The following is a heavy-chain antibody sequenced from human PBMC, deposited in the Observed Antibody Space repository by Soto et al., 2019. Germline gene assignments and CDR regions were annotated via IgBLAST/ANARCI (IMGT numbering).Heavy chain of an antibody. D-gene: IGHD3-3*01. J-gene: IGHJ4*02. V-gene: IGHV3-30-3*01. Sequence: QVQLVESGGGVVQPGRSLRLSCAASGFTLSNYAMHWVRQAPGKGLEWVALISSDESNKYYIDSVKGRFTISRDNSKNTLYLQMNRLRVDDTAVYYCARDVEWLFSSFDYWGQGILVTVSS. CDR2: ISSDESNK. CDR1: GFTLSNYA. CDR3: ARDVEWLFSSFDY.